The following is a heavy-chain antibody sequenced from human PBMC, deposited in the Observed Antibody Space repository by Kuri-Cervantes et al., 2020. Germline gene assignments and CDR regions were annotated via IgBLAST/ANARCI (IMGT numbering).Heavy chain of an antibody. D-gene: IGHD3-16*01. CDR3: VSSLGEGPSLDH. CDR2: IYWDDDK. Sequence: SGPTLVKPTQTLTLTCTFSGFSLSTSGVGVGWIRQPPGKTLEWLAAIYWDDDKRYSPLLRNRVTITKDTSKNQVVLTLTNMDPVDTATYFCVSSLGEGPSLDHWGQGAPVTVSS. J-gene: IGHJ4*02. CDR1: GFSLSTSGVG. V-gene: IGHV2-5*02.